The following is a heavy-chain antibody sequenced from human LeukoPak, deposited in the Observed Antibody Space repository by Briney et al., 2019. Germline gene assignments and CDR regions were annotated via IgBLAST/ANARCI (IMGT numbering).Heavy chain of an antibody. CDR3: ATKQWLAPPPDS. J-gene: IGHJ4*02. D-gene: IGHD6-19*01. CDR1: GFTFSSHS. CDR2: INTDGTVT. Sequence: GGSLRLSCAASGFTFSSHSMIWVRQAPGKGLESVSRINTDGTVTTYADSVKGRFTVSRDNADNTMFLQMNSVRDEDTAVYYCATKQWLAPPPDSWGQGTPVTVSS. V-gene: IGHV3-74*01.